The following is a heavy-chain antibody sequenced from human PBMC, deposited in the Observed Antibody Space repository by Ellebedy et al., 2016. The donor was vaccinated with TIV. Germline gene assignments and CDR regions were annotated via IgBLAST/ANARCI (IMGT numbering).Heavy chain of an antibody. J-gene: IGHJ3*02. CDR2: IYSGGST. CDR3: AKFRSYAFDI. D-gene: IGHD2-21*01. CDR1: GFTVSNSD. V-gene: IGHV3-53*01. Sequence: PGGSLRLSCAASGFTVSNSDMSWVRQAPGKGLEWVSVIYSGGSTYYADSVKGRFTISSDNSKNTRFVQMNSLRVEDTAVYYCAKFRSYAFDIWGQGTMVTVSS.